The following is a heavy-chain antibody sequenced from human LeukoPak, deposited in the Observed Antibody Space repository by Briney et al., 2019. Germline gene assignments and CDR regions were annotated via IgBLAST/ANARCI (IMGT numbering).Heavy chain of an antibody. V-gene: IGHV5-51*01. CDR1: GYSFTSYW. D-gene: IGHD2-2*02. J-gene: IGHJ5*02. Sequence: GESLKISCKGSGYSFTSYWIGWVRQMPGKGLEWMGIIYPGDSDTRYSPSFQGQVTISADKSISTACLQWSSLKASDTAMYYCARSLGYCSSTSCYTNWFDPWGQGTLVTVSS. CDR2: IYPGDSDT. CDR3: ARSLGYCSSTSCYTNWFDP.